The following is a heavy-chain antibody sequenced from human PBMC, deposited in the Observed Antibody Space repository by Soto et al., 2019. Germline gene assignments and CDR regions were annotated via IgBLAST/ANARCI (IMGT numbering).Heavy chain of an antibody. CDR1: GFTFSSYA. Sequence: EVQLLESGGGLVQPGGSLRLSCAASGFTFSSYAMSWVRQAPGKGLEWISAVSGSGGSTYYAYSVKGRFTISRDNANDTLYLQMNNLRAEDTAVYYCAKPPDYNWNDYWGQGTLVTVSS. V-gene: IGHV3-23*01. D-gene: IGHD1-20*01. CDR2: VSGSGGST. J-gene: IGHJ4*02. CDR3: AKPPDYNWNDY.